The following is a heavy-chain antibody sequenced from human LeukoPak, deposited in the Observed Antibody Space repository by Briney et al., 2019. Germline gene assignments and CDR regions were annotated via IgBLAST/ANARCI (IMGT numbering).Heavy chain of an antibody. J-gene: IGHJ4*02. Sequence: GGSLRLSCAASGFTFSSYSMNWVRQAPGKGLEWVSSISSSSSYIYYADSVKGRLTISRDNAKNSLYLQMNSLRAEDTAVYYCAGDSSGYYYGYWGQGTLVTVSS. CDR3: AGDSSGYYYGY. V-gene: IGHV3-21*01. CDR2: ISSSSSYI. CDR1: GFTFSSYS. D-gene: IGHD3-22*01.